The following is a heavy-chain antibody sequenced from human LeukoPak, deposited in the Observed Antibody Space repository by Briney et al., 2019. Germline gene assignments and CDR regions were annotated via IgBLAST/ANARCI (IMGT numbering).Heavy chain of an antibody. J-gene: IGHJ4*02. CDR3: ARELSIAARLFDY. Sequence: FTFXDYYXXXIRXAPXKGXXXXXYISRSGSTIYYAAAVKGRFTISRDNAKNSLYLQMNSLRAEDTAVYYCARELSIAARLFDYWGQGTLVTVSS. D-gene: IGHD6-6*01. CDR1: FTFXDYY. V-gene: IGHV3-11*04. CDR2: ISRSGSTI.